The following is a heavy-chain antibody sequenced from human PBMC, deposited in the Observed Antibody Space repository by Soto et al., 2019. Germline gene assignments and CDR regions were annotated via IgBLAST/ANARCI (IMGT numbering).Heavy chain of an antibody. CDR1: GFTFSNYG. CDR2: IWYDGSNK. V-gene: IGHV3-33*01. CDR3: ARDPPIVATIRGGKRFAF. D-gene: IGHD5-12*01. Sequence: PGGSLRLSCAASGFTFSNYGMHWVRHAPGKGLEWVEVIWYDGSNKYYADSVKGRFTISRDKSKNTLYLQMNSLRAEDTAVYYCARDPPIVATIRGGKRFAFWGQGTLVPVSS. J-gene: IGHJ1*01.